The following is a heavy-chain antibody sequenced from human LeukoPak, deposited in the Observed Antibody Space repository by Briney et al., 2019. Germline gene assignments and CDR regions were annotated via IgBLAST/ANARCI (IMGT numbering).Heavy chain of an antibody. CDR1: GFTFSSYS. CDR3: AKAARYYDFWSGYYTDY. J-gene: IGHJ4*02. CDR2: ISYDGSNK. Sequence: GGSLRLSCAASGFTFSSYSMNWVRQAPGKGLEWVAVISYDGSNKYYADSVKGRFTISRDNSKNTLYLQMNSLRAEDTAVYYCAKAARYYDFWSGYYTDYWGQGTLVAVSS. D-gene: IGHD3-3*01. V-gene: IGHV3-30*18.